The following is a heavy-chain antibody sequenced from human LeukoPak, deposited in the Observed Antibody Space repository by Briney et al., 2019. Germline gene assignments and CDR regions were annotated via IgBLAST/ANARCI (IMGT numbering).Heavy chain of an antibody. V-gene: IGHV4-34*01. D-gene: IGHD3-16*01. J-gene: IGHJ4*02. CDR2: INHSGNT. CDR1: GGSFNDYY. CDR3: ARPNFVYTYAYGF. Sequence: SETLSLTCAVYGGSFNDYYWSWIRHPPGKGLEGIGEINHSGNTNYNPSLTSRVIISLDTSKTQFSLKLSSVTAADTAVYYCARPNFVYTYAYGFWGQGTLVTVSS.